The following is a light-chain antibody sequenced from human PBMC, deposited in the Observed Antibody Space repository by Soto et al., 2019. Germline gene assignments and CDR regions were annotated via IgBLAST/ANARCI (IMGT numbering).Light chain of an antibody. V-gene: IGKV1-5*01. CDR1: QSISSW. CDR3: QQYNTYWT. CDR2: DAS. J-gene: IGKJ1*01. Sequence: DIKMTQPPSTQSASVGDRVTITCRASQSISSWLAWYQQKPGKAPKLLIYDASSLGSGVPSRFSGGGSGTDFTLTISSLHPDYVATYYCQQYNTYWTLGQGTKVDIK.